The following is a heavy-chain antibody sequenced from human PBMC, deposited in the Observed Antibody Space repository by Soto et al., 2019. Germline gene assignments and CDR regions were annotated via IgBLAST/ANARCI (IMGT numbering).Heavy chain of an antibody. CDR2: ISAHNGNT. D-gene: IGHD1-26*01. J-gene: IGHJ4*02. Sequence: QVQLVQSGAEVRKPGASVKVSCKASGYTFTSYGLTWVRQAPGQGLEWMGWISAHNGNTNYAQKLQGRVTMTTDTSTSTVSIELRSLRSEETAVVYCASSREGGSGRYFDYWGQGTLVTVSS. CDR1: GYTFTSYG. V-gene: IGHV1-18*01. CDR3: ASSREGGSGRYFDY.